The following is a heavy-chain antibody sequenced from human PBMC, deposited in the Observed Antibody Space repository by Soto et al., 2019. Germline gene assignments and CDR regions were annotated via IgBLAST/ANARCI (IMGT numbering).Heavy chain of an antibody. CDR3: ARDRGAFVDTGTLNY. V-gene: IGHV3-23*01. CDR2: IGASDAST. J-gene: IGHJ4*02. D-gene: IGHD5-18*01. Sequence: EVQLLESGGGLVQPGGSLRLSCAASGFSFGGHAMTWVRQASGKGLEGVAAIGASDASTYYADSVKGRFTISRDNSRNTLFLEMDSLRVMDTAVYYCARDRGAFVDTGTLNYWGQGTLVTVSS. CDR1: GFSFGGHA.